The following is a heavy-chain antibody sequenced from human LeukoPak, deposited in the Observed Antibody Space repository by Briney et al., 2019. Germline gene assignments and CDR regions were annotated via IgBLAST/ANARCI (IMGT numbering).Heavy chain of an antibody. Sequence: SETLSLTCTVSGGSISSSSYYWGWIRQPPGKGLEWIGSIYYSGSTYYNPSLESRVTISVDTSKNQFSLKLSSVTAADTAVYYCARQVEEGYCSGGSCPNWFDPWGQGTLVTVSS. CDR3: ARQVEEGYCSGGSCPNWFDP. CDR2: IYYSGST. D-gene: IGHD2-15*01. J-gene: IGHJ5*02. V-gene: IGHV4-39*01. CDR1: GGSISSSSYY.